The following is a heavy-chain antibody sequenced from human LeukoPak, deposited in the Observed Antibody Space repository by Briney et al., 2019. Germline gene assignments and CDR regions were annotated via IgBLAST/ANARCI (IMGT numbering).Heavy chain of an antibody. CDR1: GFTFISYA. J-gene: IGHJ4*02. CDR3: AKVYSSSSRGFDY. CDR2: ISGSGGST. V-gene: IGHV3-23*01. D-gene: IGHD6-6*01. Sequence: GGSLRLSCAASGFTFISYAMSWVRQAPGKGLEWVSSISGSGGSTYYADSVKGRFTISRDNSKNTLYLQMNSLRAEDTAVYYCAKVYSSSSRGFDYWGQGTLVTVSS.